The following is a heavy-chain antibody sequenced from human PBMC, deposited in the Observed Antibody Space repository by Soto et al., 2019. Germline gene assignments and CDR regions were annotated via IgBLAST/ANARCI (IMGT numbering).Heavy chain of an antibody. CDR2: IYYSGST. V-gene: IGHV4-31*03. D-gene: IGHD6-6*01. Sequence: QVQLQESGPGLVKPSQTLSLTCTVSGGSISSGGYYWSWIRQHPGKGLEWIGYIYYSGSTYYNPSLKSRVTISVDTSKNQFSLKLSSVTAADTAVYYCARDSSKRFNYYYGMDVWGQGTTVTVSS. J-gene: IGHJ6*02. CDR1: GGSISSGGYY. CDR3: ARDSSKRFNYYYGMDV.